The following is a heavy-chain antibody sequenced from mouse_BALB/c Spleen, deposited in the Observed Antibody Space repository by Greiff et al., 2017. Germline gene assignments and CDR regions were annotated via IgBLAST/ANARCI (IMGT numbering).Heavy chain of an antibody. J-gene: IGHJ2*01. V-gene: IGHV5-6-4*01. CDR1: GFTFSSYT. CDR3: TRSTMITTSSLFDY. CDR2: ISSGGSYT. D-gene: IGHD2-4*01. Sequence: EVKVVESGGGLVKPGGSLKLSCAASGFTFSSYTMSWVRQTPEKRLEWVATISSGGSYTYYPDSVKGRFTISRDNAKNTLYLQMSSLKSEDTAMYYCTRSTMITTSSLFDYWGQGTTLTVSS.